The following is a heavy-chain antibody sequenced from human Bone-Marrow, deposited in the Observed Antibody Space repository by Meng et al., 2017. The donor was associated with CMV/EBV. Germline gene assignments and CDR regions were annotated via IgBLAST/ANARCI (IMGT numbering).Heavy chain of an antibody. J-gene: IGHJ6*02. V-gene: IGHV4-34*01. CDR3: ARGGIAVRYDYGMDV. CDR2: INHSGST. CDR1: GGSFSGYY. D-gene: IGHD6-19*01. Sequence: GSLRLSCAVYGGSFSGYYWSWIRQPPGKGLEWIGEINHSGSTNYNPSLKSRVTISVDTSKNQFSLKLSSVTAADTAVYYCARGGIAVRYDYGMDVWGQGTTVTVSS.